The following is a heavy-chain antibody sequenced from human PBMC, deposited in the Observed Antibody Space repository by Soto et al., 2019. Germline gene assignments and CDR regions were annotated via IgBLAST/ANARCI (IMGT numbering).Heavy chain of an antibody. CDR2: ISAYNGNT. CDR3: ARVPGVVVFSSAIPEGPPVDP. V-gene: IGHV1-18*01. CDR1: GYTFTSYG. D-gene: IGHD2-2*01. Sequence: GASVKVSCKASGYTFTSYGISWVRQAPGQGLEWMGWISAYNGNTNYAQKLQGRVTMTTDTSTSTAYMELRSLRSDDTAVYYCARVPGVVVFSSAIPEGPPVDPWGPGTLVTVSS. J-gene: IGHJ5*02.